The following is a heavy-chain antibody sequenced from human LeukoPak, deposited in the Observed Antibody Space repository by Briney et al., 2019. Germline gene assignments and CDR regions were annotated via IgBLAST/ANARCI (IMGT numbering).Heavy chain of an antibody. CDR3: ARDKRSTAGNWFDP. D-gene: IGHD1-14*01. Sequence: ASVKVSCKASGYTFTDYYIHWVRQAPGQGLEWMGRINPNSGGTNYAQRFQGRVTVTRDTSISTAYMELSTLRSGDAAVYYCARDKRSTAGNWFDPWGRGTLVTVSS. J-gene: IGHJ5*02. CDR1: GYTFTDYY. V-gene: IGHV1-2*06. CDR2: INPNSGGT.